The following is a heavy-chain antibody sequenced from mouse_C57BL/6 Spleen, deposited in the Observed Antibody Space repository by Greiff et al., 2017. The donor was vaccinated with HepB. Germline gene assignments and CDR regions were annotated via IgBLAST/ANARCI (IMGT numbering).Heavy chain of an antibody. V-gene: IGHV1-50*01. CDR2: IDPSDSYT. D-gene: IGHD4-1*01. J-gene: IGHJ3*01. Sequence: QVQLKQPGAELVKPGASVKLSCKASGYTFTSYWMQWVKQRPGQGLEWIGEIDPSDSYTNYNQKFKGKATMTVDTSSSTAYMQLSSLTSEDSAVYYCARPAGTGTWFAYWGQGTLVTVSA. CDR3: ARPAGTGTWFAY. CDR1: GYTFTSYW.